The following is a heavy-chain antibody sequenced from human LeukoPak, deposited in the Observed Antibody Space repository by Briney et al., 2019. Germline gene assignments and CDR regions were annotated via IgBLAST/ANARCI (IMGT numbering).Heavy chain of an antibody. CDR2: ISGSGDST. CDR3: TRGWIQLWNDAFDI. J-gene: IGHJ3*02. Sequence: PGGSLRLSCAASGFTFSSYGMGWVRQAPGKGLEWVSVISGSGDSTYYADSVKGRFTISRHNSKNTLHLQMNSLRADDTAVYYCTRGWIQLWNDAFDIWGQGTMVTVSS. V-gene: IGHV3-23*01. CDR1: GFTFSSYG. D-gene: IGHD5-18*01.